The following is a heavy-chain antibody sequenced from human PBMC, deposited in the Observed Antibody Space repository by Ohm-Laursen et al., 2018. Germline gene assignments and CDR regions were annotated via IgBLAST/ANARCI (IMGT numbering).Heavy chain of an antibody. CDR2: IYHSGST. Sequence: GTLSLICAVSGYSISSGYYWGWIRQPPGKGLEWIGTIYHSGSTSYNPSLKSRVTISIDTSKNQFSLKLSSVTAADTAVYYCARVRVSGTRWFDPWGQGTLVTVSS. CDR1: GYSISSGYY. D-gene: IGHD6-19*01. CDR3: ARVRVSGTRWFDP. J-gene: IGHJ5*02. V-gene: IGHV4-38-2*01.